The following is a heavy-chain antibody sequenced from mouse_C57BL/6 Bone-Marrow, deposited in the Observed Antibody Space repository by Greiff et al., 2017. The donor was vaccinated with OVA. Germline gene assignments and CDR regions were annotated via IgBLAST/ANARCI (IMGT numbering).Heavy chain of an antibody. CDR3: ARRGLLPPSWFAY. CDR1: GYTFTDYY. V-gene: IGHV1-19*01. J-gene: IGHJ3*01. Sequence: EVQLQQSGPVLVKPGASVKMSCKASGYTFTDYYMNWVKQSHGKSLEWIGVIIPYNGGTSYNQKFKGKATLTVDKSSSTAYMELNSLTSEDSAVYYCARRGLLPPSWFAYWGQGTLVTVSA. CDR2: IIPYNGGT. D-gene: IGHD2-3*01.